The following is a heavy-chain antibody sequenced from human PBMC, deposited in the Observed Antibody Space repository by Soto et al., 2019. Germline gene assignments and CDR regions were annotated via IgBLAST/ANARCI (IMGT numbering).Heavy chain of an antibody. CDR3: ATSGHDFWSGSFDY. CDR1: GGSISSYY. CDR2: IYYSGST. J-gene: IGHJ4*02. V-gene: IGHV4-59*01. D-gene: IGHD3-3*01. Sequence: SETLSLTCTVSGGSISSYYWSWIRQPPGKGLEWIGYIYYSGSTNYNPSLKSRVTISVDTSKNQFSLKLGSVTAADTAVYYCATSGHDFWSGSFDYWGQGTLVTVSS.